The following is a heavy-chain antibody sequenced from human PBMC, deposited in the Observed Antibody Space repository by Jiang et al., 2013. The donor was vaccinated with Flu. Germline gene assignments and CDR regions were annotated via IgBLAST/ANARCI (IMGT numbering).Heavy chain of an antibody. CDR1: GXTFSSYS. V-gene: IGHV3-21*01. CDR2: ISSSSSYI. J-gene: IGHJ4*02. Sequence: GGLVKPGGPVRLSCAASGXTFSSYSMNWVRQAPGKGLEWVSSISSSSSYIYYADSVKGRFTISRDNAKNSLYLQMNSLRAEDTAVYYCARRGYSYGEQAPYYFDYWGQGTLVTVSS. D-gene: IGHD5-18*01. CDR3: ARRGYSYGEQAPYYFDY.